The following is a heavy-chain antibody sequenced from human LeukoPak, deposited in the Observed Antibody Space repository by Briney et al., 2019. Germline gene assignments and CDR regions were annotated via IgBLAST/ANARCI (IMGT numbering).Heavy chain of an antibody. D-gene: IGHD3-10*01. V-gene: IGHV4-39*01. CDR1: GGSISSSSYY. CDR2: IYYSGST. J-gene: IGHJ4*02. Sequence: SETLSLTCTVSGGSISSSSYYWGWIRQPPGKGLEWIGSIYYSGSTYYNPSLKSRVTISVDTSKNQFSLKLSSVTAADTAVYHCAGMVRGVIKLDYWGQGTLVTVSS. CDR3: AGMVRGVIKLDY.